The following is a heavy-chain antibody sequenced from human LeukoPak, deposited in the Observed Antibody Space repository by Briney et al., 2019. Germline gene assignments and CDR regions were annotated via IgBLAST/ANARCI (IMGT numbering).Heavy chain of an antibody. D-gene: IGHD3-22*01. CDR3: VRDRRYYDSSGYQRFDY. V-gene: IGHV4-4*07. CDR2: IYTSGTT. Sequence: ASETLSLTCTVSGGSMNNYYWSWIRQPAGKGLEWIGQIYTSGTTNYNPSLRSRVTMSVDTSKNQFSLKLSSVTAADTAVYYCVRDRRYYDSSGYQRFDYWGQGNVGHRLL. CDR1: GGSMNNYY. J-gene: IGHJ4*02.